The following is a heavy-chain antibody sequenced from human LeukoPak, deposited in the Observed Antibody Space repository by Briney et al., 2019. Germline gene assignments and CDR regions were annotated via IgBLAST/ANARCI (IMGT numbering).Heavy chain of an antibody. J-gene: IGHJ4*02. CDR1: GYTFTGYY. D-gene: IGHD3-10*01. CDR3: ASEAGFGELSEGSDY. CDR2: INPNSGGT. V-gene: IGHV1-2*06. Sequence: ASVKVSCKASGYTFTGYYMHWVRQAPGQGLEWMGRINPNSGGTNYAQKFQGRVTMTRDTSISTAYMELSRLRSDDTAVYYCASEAGFGELSEGSDYGGQGTLVTVSS.